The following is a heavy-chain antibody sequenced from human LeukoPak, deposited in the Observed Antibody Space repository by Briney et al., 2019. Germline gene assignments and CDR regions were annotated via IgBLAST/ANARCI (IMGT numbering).Heavy chain of an antibody. V-gene: IGHV3-48*03. Sequence: GGSLRLYCAASGFTFSSYEMNWVRQAPGKGLEWVSYISSSGSTIYYAASVKGRFTISRDNAKTSLYLQMNSLRAEETAVYYCARDGEYFEGSGSAYGMDVWGKGTTVTVSS. D-gene: IGHD3-10*01. J-gene: IGHJ6*04. CDR2: ISSSGSTI. CDR1: GFTFSSYE. CDR3: ARDGEYFEGSGSAYGMDV.